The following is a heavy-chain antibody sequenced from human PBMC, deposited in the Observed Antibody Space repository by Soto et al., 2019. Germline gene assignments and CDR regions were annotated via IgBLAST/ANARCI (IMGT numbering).Heavy chain of an antibody. D-gene: IGHD4-17*01. V-gene: IGHV5-51*01. CDR3: ASDLDYGGNSEALDI. CDR1: GYSFTSYW. CDR2: IYPGDSDT. Sequence: VESLKISCKGSGYSFTSYWIGWVRQMPWKGLAWMGIIYPGDSDTRYSPSFHGQVTVSADKSISTAYLPWSSLKAPDTTMYYCASDLDYGGNSEALDIWCQGTMDTVSS. J-gene: IGHJ3*02.